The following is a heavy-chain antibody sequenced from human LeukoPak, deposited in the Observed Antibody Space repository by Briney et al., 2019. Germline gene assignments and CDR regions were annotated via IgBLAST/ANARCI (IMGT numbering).Heavy chain of an antibody. CDR1: GLSFGDYY. D-gene: IGHD3-16*01. Sequence: PGGSLRLSCAASGLSFGDYYMTWIRQAPGKGLEWVSYISSSGTTIYHADSVRARFTISRDNAKNSLDLQMNSLRAEDTAVYFCAGGKSHYYGMDVWGQGTTVTVSS. CDR2: ISSSGTTI. J-gene: IGHJ6*02. CDR3: AGGKSHYYGMDV. V-gene: IGHV3-11*01.